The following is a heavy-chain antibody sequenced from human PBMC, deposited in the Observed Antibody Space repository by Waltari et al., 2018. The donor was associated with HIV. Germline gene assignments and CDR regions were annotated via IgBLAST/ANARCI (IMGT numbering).Heavy chain of an antibody. J-gene: IGHJ4*02. V-gene: IGHV4-34*01. D-gene: IGHD3-16*01. CDR1: GGSFSGYY. Sequence: QVLLQQWGAGLLKSSATLSLTCAVSGGSFSGYYCRWIRQPPGKGLEWIGEINHSGSTNYNPSLKSRVTISVDTSKNQFSLKLSSVTAADTAVYYCAREGGTRKLDYWAQGTLVTVSS. CDR2: INHSGST. CDR3: AREGGTRKLDY.